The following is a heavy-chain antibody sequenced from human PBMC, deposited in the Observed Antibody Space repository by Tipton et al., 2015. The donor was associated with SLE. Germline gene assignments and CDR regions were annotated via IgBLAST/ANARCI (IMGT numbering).Heavy chain of an antibody. CDR2: ISWNSGRV. Sequence: RSLRLSCAASGFTFSSYAMSWVRQAPGKGLEWVSGISWNSGRVVYADSVRGRFTISRDNVKNSLSLQMNSLRPEDTALYFCARWGCSGGSCYSRRAFDVWGQGTMVTVSS. CDR3: ARWGCSGGSCYSRRAFDV. D-gene: IGHD2-15*01. J-gene: IGHJ3*01. V-gene: IGHV3-9*01. CDR1: GFTFSSYA.